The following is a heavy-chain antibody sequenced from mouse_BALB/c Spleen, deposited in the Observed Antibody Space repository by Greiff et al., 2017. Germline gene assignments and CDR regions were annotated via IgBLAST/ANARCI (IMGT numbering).Heavy chain of an antibody. D-gene: IGHD2-3*01. V-gene: IGHV5-6-4*01. J-gene: IGHJ2*01. CDR2: ISSGGSYT. CDR1: GFTFSSYT. Sequence: EVHLVESGGGLVKPGGSLKLSCAASGFTFSSYTMSWVRQTPEKRLEWVATISSGGSYTYYPDSVKGRFTISRDNAKNTLYLQMSSLKSEDTAMYYCTREGTYDGYYVFDYWGQGTTLTVSS. CDR3: TREGTYDGYYVFDY.